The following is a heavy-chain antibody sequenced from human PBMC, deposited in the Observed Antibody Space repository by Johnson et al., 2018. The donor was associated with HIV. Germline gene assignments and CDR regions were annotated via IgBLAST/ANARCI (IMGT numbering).Heavy chain of an antibody. CDR3: ARERIAAAGLDAFDI. J-gene: IGHJ3*02. Sequence: VQLVESGGGLIQPGGSLRLSCAGSGFTVRSTYMSWVRQASGKGLEWVSAIGTAGDTYSSDSVKGRFTISRDNSKNTLYLQMNSLRAEDTAVYYCARERIAAAGLDAFDIWGQGTMVTVSS. CDR2: IGTAGDT. D-gene: IGHD6-13*01. CDR1: GFTVRSTY. V-gene: IGHV3-53*01.